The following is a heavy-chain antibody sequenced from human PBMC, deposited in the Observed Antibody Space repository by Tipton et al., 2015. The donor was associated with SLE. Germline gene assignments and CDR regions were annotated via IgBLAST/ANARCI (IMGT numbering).Heavy chain of an antibody. V-gene: IGHV4-39*07. J-gene: IGHJ4*02. D-gene: IGHD7-27*01. CDR2: IYYSGST. CDR3: ARDRLTWAPFDY. CDR1: GDSISSSSYY. Sequence: TLSLTCTVSGDSISSSSYYWGWIRQPPGKGLEWIGSIYYSGSTYYNPSLKSRVTISVDTSKNQFSLKLSSVTAADTAVYYCARDRLTWAPFDYWGQGTPVTVSS.